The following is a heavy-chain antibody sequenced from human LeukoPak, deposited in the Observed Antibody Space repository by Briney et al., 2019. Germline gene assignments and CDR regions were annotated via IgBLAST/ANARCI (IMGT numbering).Heavy chain of an antibody. D-gene: IGHD3-16*01. CDR1: GYTFTSYD. V-gene: IGHV1-8*03. CDR2: MNPNSGNT. CDR3: ARGGALEAFDI. J-gene: IGHJ3*02. Sequence: GASVKVSCKASGYTFTSYDINWARQAPGQGLEWMGWMNPNSGNTGYAQKFQGRVTITRNTSISTPYMELSSLRSEDTAVYYCARGGALEAFDIWGQGTMVTVSS.